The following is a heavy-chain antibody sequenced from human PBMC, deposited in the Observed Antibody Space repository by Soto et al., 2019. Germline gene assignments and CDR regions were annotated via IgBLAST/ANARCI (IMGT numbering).Heavy chain of an antibody. CDR3: AREGVMAGSQDF. V-gene: IGHV3-33*01. CDR1: GFIFSNYG. J-gene: IGHJ4*02. Sequence: QVQLVESGGGVVQPGRSLRLSCAASGFIFSNYGIHWVRQAPGKGLEWVALIWYDGSNKYYADSVKGRFIVSRDDTNNTVYLQLNRLTADDTAIYYCAREGVMAGSQDFWGPGTLVTVSS. D-gene: IGHD6-19*01. CDR2: IWYDGSNK.